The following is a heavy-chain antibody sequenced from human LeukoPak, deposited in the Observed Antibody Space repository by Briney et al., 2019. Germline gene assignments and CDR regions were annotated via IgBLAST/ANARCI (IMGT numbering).Heavy chain of an antibody. D-gene: IGHD4-11*01. V-gene: IGHV5-51*01. CDR2: IYPGDSDI. J-gene: IGHJ4*02. CDR3: ARHWNSNPDY. Sequence: EWMGIIYPGDSDIRYSPSFQGQVTISADKSISTAYLQWSSLKASDTAMYYCARHWNSNPDYWGQGTLVTVSS.